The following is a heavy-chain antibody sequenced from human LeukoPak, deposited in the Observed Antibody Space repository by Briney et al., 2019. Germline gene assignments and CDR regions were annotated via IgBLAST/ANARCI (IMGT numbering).Heavy chain of an antibody. D-gene: IGHD3-22*01. Sequence: GGSLRLSCAASGFTFSSYAMSWVRQAPGKGLEWVAAITGSGGTTYYGDSVKGRFTISRDNSKNTLYLQMNSLRAEDTAVYYCARDSSGYYPTLSDNWGQGTLVIVSS. V-gene: IGHV3-23*01. CDR3: ARDSSGYYPTLSDN. J-gene: IGHJ4*02. CDR1: GFTFSSYA. CDR2: ITGSGGTT.